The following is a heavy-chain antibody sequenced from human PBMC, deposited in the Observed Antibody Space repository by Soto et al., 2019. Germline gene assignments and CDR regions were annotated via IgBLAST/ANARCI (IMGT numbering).Heavy chain of an antibody. CDR3: ARAAYYDSSGTFDY. J-gene: IGHJ4*02. Sequence: LSLTCAVSGGSISSGGYSWSWIRQPPGKGLEWIGYIYHSGSTYYNPSLKSRVTISVDRSKNQFSLKLSSVTAADTAVYYCARAAYYDSSGTFDYWGQGTLVTVSS. V-gene: IGHV4-30-2*01. D-gene: IGHD3-22*01. CDR2: IYHSGST. CDR1: GGSISSGGYS.